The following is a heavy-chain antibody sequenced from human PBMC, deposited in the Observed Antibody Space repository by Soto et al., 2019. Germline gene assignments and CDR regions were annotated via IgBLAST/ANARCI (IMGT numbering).Heavy chain of an antibody. CDR3: ARDFTWQLAINWFDP. CDR1: GLSFCISV. J-gene: IGHJ5*02. V-gene: IGHV3-30-3*01. D-gene: IGHD6-13*01. Sequence: GXSMGIASAASGLSFCISVIPWSDQAQAKGLEWVAVISYDGSNKYYADSVKGRFTISRDNSKNTLYLQMNSLRAEDTAVYYCARDFTWQLAINWFDPWGQGTLVTVSS. CDR2: ISYDGSNK.